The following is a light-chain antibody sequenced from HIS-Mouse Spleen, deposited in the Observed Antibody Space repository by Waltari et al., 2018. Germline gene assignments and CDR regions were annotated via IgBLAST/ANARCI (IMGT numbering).Light chain of an antibody. Sequence: QSALTQPASVSGSPGQSITISCTGTRSDVGGYNFVPWYQQPPGKAPKPMIYDVSNRPSGVSNRFSGSKSGNTASLTISGLQAEDEADYYCSSYTSSSFNVVFGGGTKLTVL. CDR1: RSDVGGYNF. CDR3: SSYTSSSFNVV. J-gene: IGLJ2*01. CDR2: DVS. V-gene: IGLV2-14*03.